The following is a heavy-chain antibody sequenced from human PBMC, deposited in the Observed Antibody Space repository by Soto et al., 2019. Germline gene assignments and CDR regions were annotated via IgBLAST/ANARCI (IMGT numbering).Heavy chain of an antibody. J-gene: IGHJ3*02. CDR1: GFTFSSYA. CDR2: ISSNGGST. D-gene: IGHD6-19*01. CDR3: VKAHSGWILDAFDI. Sequence: GGSLRLSCSASGFTFSSYAIHWVRQAPGKGLEYVSTISSNGGSTYYADSVKGRFTISRDNSKNTLYLQMSSLRAEDTAVYYCVKAHSGWILDAFDIWGQGTMVTVSS. V-gene: IGHV3-64D*08.